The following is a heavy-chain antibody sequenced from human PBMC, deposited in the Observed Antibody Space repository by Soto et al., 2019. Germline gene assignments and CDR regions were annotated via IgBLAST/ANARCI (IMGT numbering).Heavy chain of an antibody. CDR2: IYYSGST. V-gene: IGHV4-59*01. J-gene: IGHJ5*02. D-gene: IGHD3-22*01. CDR1: GGSISSYY. Sequence: TLSLTCTVSGGSISSYYWSWIRQPPGKGLEWVGYIYYSGSTNYNPSLKSRVTISVDTSKNQFSLKLSSVAAADTAVYYCAREDEYYYDSSGSRFGFDPWGQGTLVTVSS. CDR3: AREDEYYYDSSGSRFGFDP.